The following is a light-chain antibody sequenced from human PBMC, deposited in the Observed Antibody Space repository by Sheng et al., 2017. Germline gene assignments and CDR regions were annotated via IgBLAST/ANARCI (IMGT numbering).Light chain of an antibody. CDR2: DNN. V-gene: IGLV1-40*01. J-gene: IGLJ2*01. CDR1: SSNIGAGYD. CDR3: QSYDSSLSGVV. Sequence: QSVLTQPPSVSGAPGQRVTISCTGSSSNIGAGYDVHWYQQLPGTAPKLLIYDNNNRPSGVPDRFSGSKSGTSASLAVTGLQAEDEADYYCQSYDSSLSGVVFGGGTKLTV.